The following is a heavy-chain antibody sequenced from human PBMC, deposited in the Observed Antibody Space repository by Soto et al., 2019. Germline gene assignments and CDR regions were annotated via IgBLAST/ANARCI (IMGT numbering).Heavy chain of an antibody. D-gene: IGHD1-1*01. V-gene: IGHV4-4*02. Sequence: QVQLQEAGPGLVKPSGTLSLTCAVSGASISSSNWWSWVRQGPGKGLEWIGEIYHSGATTYNPSLKSPATISVAPSKYHFSMKLTSVTAADTAVYFCARDLGTGTDFWGRGTLVTVAS. CDR3: ARDLGTGTDF. CDR2: IYHSGAT. CDR1: GASISSSNW. J-gene: IGHJ4*02.